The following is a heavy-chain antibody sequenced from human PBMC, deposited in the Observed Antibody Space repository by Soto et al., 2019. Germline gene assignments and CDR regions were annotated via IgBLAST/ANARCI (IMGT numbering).Heavy chain of an antibody. Sequence: QVQLVQSGSEVKKPGASVNVSCKAFGYTFTSYGFSWVRQVPGQGLEWLGGISAFNGDTQYAQTMKGRLTVTTDTSTTTVHVELRSLTPADTAVYYCTREAGWQRMVPYDWGQGTLVSVS. D-gene: IGHD6-25*01. V-gene: IGHV1-18*04. CDR1: GYTFTSYG. J-gene: IGHJ4*02. CDR3: TREAGWQRMVPYD. CDR2: ISAFNGDT.